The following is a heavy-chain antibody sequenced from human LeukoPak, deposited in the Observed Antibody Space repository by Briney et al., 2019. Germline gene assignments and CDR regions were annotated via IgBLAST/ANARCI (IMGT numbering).Heavy chain of an antibody. D-gene: IGHD3-3*01. Sequence: GRSLRLSCAASGFTFSSYGMHWVRQAPGKGLEWVAVISYDGSNKYYADSVKGRFTISRDNSKNTLYLQMNSLRAEDTAVYYCAKGWNFDYWGQGTLVTVSS. J-gene: IGHJ4*02. CDR2: ISYDGSNK. CDR1: GFTFSSYG. CDR3: AKGWNFDY. V-gene: IGHV3-30*18.